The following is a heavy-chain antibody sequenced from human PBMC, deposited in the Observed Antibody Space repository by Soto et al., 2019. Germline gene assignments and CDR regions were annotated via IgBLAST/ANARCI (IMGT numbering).Heavy chain of an antibody. CDR3: ARRDVSTGALDV. J-gene: IGHJ6*02. V-gene: IGHV3-23*01. D-gene: IGHD3-10*02. CDR2: ISGSAGTT. CDR1: GFTFSSFA. Sequence: GGSLRLSCSASGFTFSSFAMRWVRQAPGKGLEWVSAISGSAGTTYYADSVKGRFTISRDNSKNILYLQMNSLRAEDTAVYFCARRDVSTGALDVWCQGTTVTVSS.